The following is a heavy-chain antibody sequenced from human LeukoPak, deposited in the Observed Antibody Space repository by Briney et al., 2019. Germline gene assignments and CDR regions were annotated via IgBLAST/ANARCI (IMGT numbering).Heavy chain of an antibody. CDR2: INPSGGST. CDR3: ARDGVVVTAISVYYFDY. V-gene: IGHV1-46*01. J-gene: IGHJ4*02. Sequence: ASVKVSCKASGYTFTSYYMHWVRQAPGQGLEWMGIINPSGGSTSYAQKFQGRVTMTRDTSTSTVYMELSSLRSEDTAVYYCARDGVVVTAISVYYFDYWGQGTLVTVSS. D-gene: IGHD2-21*02. CDR1: GYTFTSYY.